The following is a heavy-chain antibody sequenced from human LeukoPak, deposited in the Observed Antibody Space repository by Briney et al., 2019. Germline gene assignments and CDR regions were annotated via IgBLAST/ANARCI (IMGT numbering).Heavy chain of an antibody. CDR3: ARDCSGGSCYDDAFDI. D-gene: IGHD2-15*01. CDR1: GFTFSSYA. V-gene: IGHV3-30*02. Sequence: GGSLRLSCAASGFTFSSYAMHWVRQAPGKGLEWVTFVRNDGSNKYYADSVKGRFTISRDNSKNTLYLQMNSLRPEDTAVYYCARDCSGGSCYDDAFDIWGQGTMVTVSS. CDR2: VRNDGSNK. J-gene: IGHJ3*02.